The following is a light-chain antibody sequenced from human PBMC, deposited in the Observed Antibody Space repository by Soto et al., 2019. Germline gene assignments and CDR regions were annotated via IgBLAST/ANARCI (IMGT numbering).Light chain of an antibody. J-gene: IGKJ4*01. CDR3: QHRSNWPLT. CDR1: QSVSSF. CDR2: DAS. V-gene: IGKV3-11*01. Sequence: EIVLTQSPATLSLSPGERATLSCRASQSVSSFLAWYQQKPGQAPRLLIYDASNRATGIPARFSGSGSGTDFTLTISSRDPEDFAVYYCQHRSNWPLTFGGGTKVEIK.